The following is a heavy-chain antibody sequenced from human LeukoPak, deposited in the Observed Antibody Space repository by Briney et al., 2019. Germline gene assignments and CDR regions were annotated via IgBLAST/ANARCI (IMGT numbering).Heavy chain of an antibody. Sequence: GASVKVSCKASGYTFTGYYMHWVRQAPGQGLEWMGWINPNSGGTNYAQKFQGRVTMTRDTSISTAYMELSRLRSDDTAVYYCARVGPNYDFWSGYYRYYFDYWGQGTLVTVSS. V-gene: IGHV1-2*02. J-gene: IGHJ4*02. CDR1: GYTFTGYY. CDR2: INPNSGGT. D-gene: IGHD3-3*01. CDR3: ARVGPNYDFWSGYYRYYFDY.